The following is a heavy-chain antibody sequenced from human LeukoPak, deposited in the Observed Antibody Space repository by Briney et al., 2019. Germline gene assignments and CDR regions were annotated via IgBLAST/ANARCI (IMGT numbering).Heavy chain of an antibody. Sequence: GGSLRLSCVVSGFTFNNHAMSWVRQAPGKGLEWASAISGSGDNTFYAGSVRGRFTISRDNSKNTLYLQMDSLRAEDTAIYYCTKDFRGSGYFFDYWGQGTPVTVSS. J-gene: IGHJ4*02. CDR2: ISGSGDNT. CDR1: GFTFNNHA. V-gene: IGHV3-23*01. CDR3: TKDFRGSGYFFDY. D-gene: IGHD3-10*01.